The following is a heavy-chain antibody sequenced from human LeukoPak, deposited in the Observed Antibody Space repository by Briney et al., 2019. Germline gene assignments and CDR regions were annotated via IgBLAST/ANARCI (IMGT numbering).Heavy chain of an antibody. V-gene: IGHV3-48*01. D-gene: IGHD3-22*01. CDR2: ISSSSSTI. J-gene: IGHJ4*02. Sequence: PGGSLRLSCAASGFTFSSYSMNWVRQAPGKGLEWVSYISSSSSTIYYADSVKGRFTISRGNAKNSLYLQMNSPRAEDTAVYYCARDYYDSSGYYYFDYWGQGTLVTVSS. CDR1: GFTFSSYS. CDR3: ARDYYDSSGYYYFDY.